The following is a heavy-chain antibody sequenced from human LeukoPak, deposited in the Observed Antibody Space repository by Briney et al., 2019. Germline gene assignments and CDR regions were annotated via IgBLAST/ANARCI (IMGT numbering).Heavy chain of an antibody. Sequence: GGSLRLSCAASGFTFKNYAMYWVRQAPGKGLEWVAFNRYDGSNTFYADSVKGRITISRDNSKNMLYLQMNSLRTEDTAVYYCAKVPRGRASGSYYGSSYFDYWGQGTLVTVSS. CDR2: NRYDGSNT. CDR1: GFTFKNYA. CDR3: AKVPRGRASGSYYGSSYFDY. V-gene: IGHV3-30*02. D-gene: IGHD3-10*01. J-gene: IGHJ4*02.